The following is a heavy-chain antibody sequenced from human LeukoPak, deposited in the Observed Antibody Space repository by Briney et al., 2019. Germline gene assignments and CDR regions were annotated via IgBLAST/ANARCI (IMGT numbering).Heavy chain of an antibody. D-gene: IGHD2-15*01. CDR1: GFTFSSYA. CDR3: AKDAPPYGYCSGGSCYSFTLSPAYGMDV. J-gene: IGHJ6*02. V-gene: IGHV3-23*01. Sequence: GGSLRLSCAASGFTFSSYAMSWVRQAPGKGLEWVSAISGSGGSTYYADSVKGRFTISRDNPKNTLYLQMNSLRAEDTAVYYCAKDAPPYGYCSGGSCYSFTLSPAYGMDVWGQGTTVTVSS. CDR2: ISGSGGST.